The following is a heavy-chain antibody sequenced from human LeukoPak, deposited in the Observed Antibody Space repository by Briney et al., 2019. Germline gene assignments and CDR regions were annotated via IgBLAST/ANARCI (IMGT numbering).Heavy chain of an antibody. CDR1: GFAFHTNW. J-gene: IGHJ4*02. CDR3: AREYFYNYSGHGCSAY. V-gene: IGHV3-7*01. D-gene: IGHD2-15*01. Sequence: PGGSLSFSSAASGFAFHTNWMTSVRHAPGKSLYSAANTKEDGSEKFYVDSVKGRFTISRDNANNSLYLQMNSLRAEDTAMYYCAREYFYNYSGHGCSAYWGQGTLVTVSS. CDR2: TKEDGSEK.